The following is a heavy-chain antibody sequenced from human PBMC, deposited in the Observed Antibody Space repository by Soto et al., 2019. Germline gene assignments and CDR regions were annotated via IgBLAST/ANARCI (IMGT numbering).Heavy chain of an antibody. CDR1: GGSFSGYY. CDR2: INHSGST. V-gene: IGHV4-34*01. D-gene: IGHD3-3*01. Sequence: SSETLSLTCAVYGGSFSGYYWSWIRQPPGKGLEWIGEINHSGSTNYNPSLKSRVTISVDTCKNQFSLKLSSVTAADTAVYYCAIIDFWSAYYYYGMDVWGQGTTVTVSS. J-gene: IGHJ6*02. CDR3: AIIDFWSAYYYYGMDV.